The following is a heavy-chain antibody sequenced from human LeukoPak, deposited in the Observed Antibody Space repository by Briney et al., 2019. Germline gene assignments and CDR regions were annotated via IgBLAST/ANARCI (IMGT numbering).Heavy chain of an antibody. J-gene: IGHJ4*02. D-gene: IGHD3-9*01. CDR2: IIPIFGTA. CDR3: ARVLRYYDILTGYYTEVHFDY. V-gene: IGHV1-69*01. Sequence: SVKVSCKASGGTFSSYAISWVRQAPGQGLEWMGGIIPIFGTANYAQKFQGRVTITADESTSTAYMELSSLRSEDTAVYYCARVLRYYDILTGYYTEVHFDYWGQGTLVTVSS. CDR1: GGTFSSYA.